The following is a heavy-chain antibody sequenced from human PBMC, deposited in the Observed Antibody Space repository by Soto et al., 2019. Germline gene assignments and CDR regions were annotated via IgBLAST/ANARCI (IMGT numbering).Heavy chain of an antibody. CDR3: ARNYYDSSGYYYYPEYFQH. Sequence: ASLKVSCKASGYRFTSYGIIWVRQAPGQGLEWMGWISAYNGNTNYAQKLQGRVTMTTGTSTSTAYMELRSLRSDDTAVYYCARNYYDSSGYYYYPEYFQHWGQGTLVTVSS. CDR1: GYRFTSYG. V-gene: IGHV1-18*01. CDR2: ISAYNGNT. J-gene: IGHJ1*01. D-gene: IGHD3-22*01.